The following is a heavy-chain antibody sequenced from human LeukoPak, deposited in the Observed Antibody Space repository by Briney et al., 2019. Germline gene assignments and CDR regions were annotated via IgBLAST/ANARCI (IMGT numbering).Heavy chain of an antibody. V-gene: IGHV3-48*02. J-gene: IGHJ4*02. CDR1: GFTFSTYS. CDR2: ISSSVSTI. D-gene: IGHD1-26*01. CDR3: ARDRGSEFDY. Sequence: GESLRLSCAASGFTFSTYSMNWVRQAPGKGLEWVAYISSSVSTIYYADSVKGRFTISRDNAWNSLYLQMNNLRDEDTAVYYCARDRGSEFDYWGQGTLVTVSS.